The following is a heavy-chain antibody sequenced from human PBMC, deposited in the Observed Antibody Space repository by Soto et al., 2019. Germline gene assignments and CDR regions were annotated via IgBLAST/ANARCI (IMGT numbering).Heavy chain of an antibody. CDR1: GGSFSGYY. CDR3: ARGRKVPGYCSTTSCYISGYYYYYMDV. D-gene: IGHD2-2*02. CDR2: INHSGST. V-gene: IGHV4-34*01. Sequence: QVQLQQWGAGLLKPSETLSLTCAVYGGSFSGYYWSWIRQPPGKGLEWIGEINHSGSTNYNPSLKSRVPISVDTSKKQFALKLSSVAAADTAVYYCARGRKVPGYCSTTSCYISGYYYYYMDVWGKGTTVTVSS. J-gene: IGHJ6*03.